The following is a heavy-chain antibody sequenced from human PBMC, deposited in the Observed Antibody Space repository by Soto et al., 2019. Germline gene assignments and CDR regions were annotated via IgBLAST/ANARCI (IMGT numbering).Heavy chain of an antibody. V-gene: IGHV4-4*07. D-gene: IGHD6-19*01. CDR1: GGSISSYY. CDR2: IYTSGST. CDR3: AREGRWLDGGYYYYYGMDV. Sequence: PSETLSLTCTVSGGSISSYYWSWIRQPAGKGLEWIGRIYTSGSTNYNPSLKSRVTMSVDTSKNQFSLKLSSVTAADTAVYYCAREGRWLDGGYYYYYGMDVWGQGTTVTVSS. J-gene: IGHJ6*02.